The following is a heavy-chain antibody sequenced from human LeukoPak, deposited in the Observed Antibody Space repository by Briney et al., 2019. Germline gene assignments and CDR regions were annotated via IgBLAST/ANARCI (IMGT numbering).Heavy chain of an antibody. CDR3: ARIRYSENIDY. Sequence: SETLSLTCTVSGGSISSSSFYWGWIRQPPGKGLECIGSIYYSGRTYYNPSLKSRVTISVDTSKNQFSLKLSSVTAADTVAYYCARIRYSENIDYWGQGTLVTVSS. CDR2: IYYSGRT. D-gene: IGHD1-1*01. V-gene: IGHV4-39*01. CDR1: GGSISSSSFY. J-gene: IGHJ4*02.